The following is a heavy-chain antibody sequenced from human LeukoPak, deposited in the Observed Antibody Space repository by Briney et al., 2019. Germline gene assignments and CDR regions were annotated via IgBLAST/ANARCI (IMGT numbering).Heavy chain of an antibody. CDR1: GGSIDSYY. Sequence: SETLSLTCTVSGGSIDSYYWSWIRQPPGKGLEWIGYIYYTGSAEYHPSLKSRVTISLDTSKNQFSLKLTSVTAADTAVYYCARVYQSAEYYFDYWGQGNLVSVSS. V-gene: IGHV4-59*01. J-gene: IGHJ4*02. D-gene: IGHD2-2*01. CDR3: ARVYQSAEYYFDY. CDR2: IYYTGSA.